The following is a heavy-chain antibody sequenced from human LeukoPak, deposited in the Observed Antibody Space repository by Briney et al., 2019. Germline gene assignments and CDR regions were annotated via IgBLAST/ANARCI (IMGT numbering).Heavy chain of an antibody. Sequence: GGSLRLSCAASGFTFSSYAMSWVRQAPGKGLERVSAISGSGGSTYYADSVKGRFTISRDNSKNTLYLQMNSLRAEDTAVYYCAKDIYGRAAGTIFDYWGQGTLVTVSS. J-gene: IGHJ4*02. V-gene: IGHV3-23*01. CDR3: AKDIYGRAAGTIFDY. D-gene: IGHD1-7*01. CDR1: GFTFSSYA. CDR2: ISGSGGST.